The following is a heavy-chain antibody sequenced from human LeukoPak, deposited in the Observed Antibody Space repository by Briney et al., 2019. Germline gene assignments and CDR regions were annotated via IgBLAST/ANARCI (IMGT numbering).Heavy chain of an antibody. CDR1: GGSISTYY. J-gene: IGHJ3*02. D-gene: IGHD3-22*01. CDR2: INHSGNT. V-gene: IGHV4-59*01. CDR3: AREGLYDSSGDRAFDI. Sequence: PSETLSLTCTISGGSISTYYWSWIRQPPGKGLEWIGDINHSGNTNYSPSLNYNPSLKSRVTISVGTSSNQFSLKLSSVTAADTAVYYCAREGLYDSSGDRAFDIWGQGTMVTVSS.